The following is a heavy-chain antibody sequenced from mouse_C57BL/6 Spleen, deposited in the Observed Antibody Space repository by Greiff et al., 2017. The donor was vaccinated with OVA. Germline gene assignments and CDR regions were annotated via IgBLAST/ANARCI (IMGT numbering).Heavy chain of an antibody. CDR1: GFTFSSYA. Sequence: EVMLVESGEGLVKPGGSLKLSCAASGFTFSSYAMSWVRQTPEKRLEWVAYISSGGDYIYYADTVKGRFTISRDNARNTLYLQMSSLKSEDTAMYYWTRGGPDYAMDYWGQGTSVTVSS. CDR2: ISSGGDYI. V-gene: IGHV5-9-1*02. J-gene: IGHJ4*01. CDR3: TRGGPDYAMDY.